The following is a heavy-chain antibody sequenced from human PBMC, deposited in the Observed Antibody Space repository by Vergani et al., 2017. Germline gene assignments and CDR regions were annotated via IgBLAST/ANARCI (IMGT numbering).Heavy chain of an antibody. CDR2: INHSGST. D-gene: IGHD2-2*01. Sequence: QVQLQESGPGLVKPSETLSLTCAVYGESFSGYYWSWIRQPPGKGLEWIGEINHSGSTNYNPSLKSRVTISVDTSKNQFSLKLSSVTAADTAVYYCARDYKACSSTSGDVYDYGMDVWGQGTTVTVSS. J-gene: IGHJ6*02. V-gene: IGHV4-34*01. CDR3: ARDYKACSSTSGDVYDYGMDV. CDR1: GESFSGYY.